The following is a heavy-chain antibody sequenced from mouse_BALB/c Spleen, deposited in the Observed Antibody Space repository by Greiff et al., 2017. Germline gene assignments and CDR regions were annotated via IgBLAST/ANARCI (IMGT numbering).Heavy chain of an antibody. Sequence: VQLQQSGAELVRSGASVKLSCTASGFNIKDYYMHWVKQRPEQGLEWIGWIDPENGDTEYAPKFQGKATMTADTSSNTAYLQLSSLTSEDTAVYYCARRGENYAMDYWGQGTSVTVSS. J-gene: IGHJ4*01. V-gene: IGHV14-4*02. CDR3: ARRGENYAMDY. CDR1: GFNIKDYY. D-gene: IGHD2-13*01. CDR2: IDPENGDT.